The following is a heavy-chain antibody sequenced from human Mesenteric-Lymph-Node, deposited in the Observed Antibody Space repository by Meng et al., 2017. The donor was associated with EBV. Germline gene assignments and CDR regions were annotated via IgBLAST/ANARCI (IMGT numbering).Heavy chain of an antibody. CDR2: VYHSGSA. V-gene: IGHV4-4*02. J-gene: IGHJ4*02. Sequence: HGKVEGWGTGRGKPSGTLSLTWAVPGGSISSSNWWSWVRQPPGKGLEWIGEVYHSGSANYNPSLKSRVTISVDKSKNQFSLNLSSVTAADTAVYYCARVGYNYVYYFDYWGQGTLVTVSS. CDR1: GGSISSSNW. CDR3: ARVGYNYVYYFDY. D-gene: IGHD5-18*01.